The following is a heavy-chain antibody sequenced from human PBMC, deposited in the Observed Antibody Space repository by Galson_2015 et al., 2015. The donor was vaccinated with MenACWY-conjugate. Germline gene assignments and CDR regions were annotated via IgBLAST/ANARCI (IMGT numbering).Heavy chain of an antibody. J-gene: IGHJ4*02. CDR2: IKSKTDGGTT. Sequence: SLRLSCAASGFTFSNDWMSWVRQAPGKGLEWVGRIKSKTDGGTTDYAAPVKGRFTISRDDSKNTLYLQMNSLKTEDTAVCYCTTDYEQLVPLDYWGQGTLVTVSS. CDR3: TTDYEQLVPLDY. CDR1: GFTFSNDW. V-gene: IGHV3-15*01. D-gene: IGHD6-6*01.